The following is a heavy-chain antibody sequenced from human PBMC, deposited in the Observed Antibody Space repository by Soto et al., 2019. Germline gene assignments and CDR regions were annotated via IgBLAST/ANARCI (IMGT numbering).Heavy chain of an antibody. D-gene: IGHD7-27*01. CDR2: LYWDDDK. V-gene: IGHV2-5*02. J-gene: IGHJ4*02. CDR1: GFSLSTSGVG. CDR3: ARPGFNWGSRGLVDY. Sequence: QITLKESGPTLVKPTQTLTLTCTFSGFSLSTSGVGVGWIRQPPGKALEWLAFLYWDDDKRYSPSLKSRLTITKYTSKIQVLLTMNTMDPVDTATYYCARPGFNWGSRGLVDYWGQGTLVTVAS.